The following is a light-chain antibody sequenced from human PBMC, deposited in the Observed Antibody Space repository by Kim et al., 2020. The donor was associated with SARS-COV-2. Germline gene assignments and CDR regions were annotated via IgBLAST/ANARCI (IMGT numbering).Light chain of an antibody. J-gene: IGKJ2*01. CDR1: QDISNY. V-gene: IGKV1-33*01. CDR3: QQGYT. CDR2: DAS. Sequence: DIQMTQSPSSLSASVGDRVTITCQASQDISNYLNWYQQKPGKAPKLLIYDASNLETGVPSRFSGSGSGTDFTFTISSLQPEDIATYYCQQGYTFGQGTKLEI.